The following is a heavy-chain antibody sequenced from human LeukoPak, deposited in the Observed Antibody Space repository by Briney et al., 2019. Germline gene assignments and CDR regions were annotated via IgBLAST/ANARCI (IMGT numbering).Heavy chain of an antibody. D-gene: IGHD6-13*01. V-gene: IGHV4-4*07. CDR1: GGSISSYS. Sequence: SETLSLTCTVSGGSISSYSWSWIRQPAAKGLEWIGRIYTSGSTNYNPSLKSRVTMSVDTSKNQFSLQLSPVTAADTALYYCARDGGRDSSSLAGIENWFDPWGQGTLVTVSS. CDR2: IYTSGST. J-gene: IGHJ5*02. CDR3: ARDGGRDSSSLAGIENWFDP.